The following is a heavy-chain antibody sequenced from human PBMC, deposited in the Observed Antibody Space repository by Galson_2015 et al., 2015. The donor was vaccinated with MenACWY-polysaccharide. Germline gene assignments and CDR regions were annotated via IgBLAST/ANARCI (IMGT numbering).Heavy chain of an antibody. Sequence: QSGAEVKKSGESLKISCKGSGYSFSNYWLGWVRQVPGKGLEWMGIIYPGDSDTRYSPSFQGQVTISADKSISTAYLQWSSLKASDTAMYYCARQRRSFCSSTSCSFDPWGQGTLVTVSS. D-gene: IGHD2-2*01. J-gene: IGHJ5*02. CDR1: GYSFSNYW. CDR3: ARQRRSFCSSTSCSFDP. V-gene: IGHV5-51*01. CDR2: IYPGDSDT.